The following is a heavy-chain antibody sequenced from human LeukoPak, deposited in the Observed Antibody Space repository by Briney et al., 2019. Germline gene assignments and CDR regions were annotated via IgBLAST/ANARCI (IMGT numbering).Heavy chain of an antibody. Sequence: GGSLRLSCAASGFTFSSYSMNWVRQAPGRGLEWVSSISSSSRYIYYADSVKGRFTISRDNAKNSLYLQMNSLRAEDTAVYYCARVPGEGHYFDYWGQGTLVTVSS. J-gene: IGHJ4*02. CDR1: GFTFSSYS. D-gene: IGHD3-10*01. CDR3: ARVPGEGHYFDY. CDR2: ISSSSRYI. V-gene: IGHV3-21*01.